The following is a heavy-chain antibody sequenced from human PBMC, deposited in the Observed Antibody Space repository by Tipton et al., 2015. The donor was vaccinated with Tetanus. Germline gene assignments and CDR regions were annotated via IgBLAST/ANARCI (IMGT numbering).Heavy chain of an antibody. CDR3: ARGGITMGNSWSGYYGYYYYAMDV. D-gene: IGHD3-3*01. Sequence: GLVKPSLTLSLTCAISGDRVSSNSAAWNWVRQSPSRGLEWLGRTYYRSGWSYDYAVSGKGPITINPDTSKTHVPLQLTSVTPEETAVYSGARGGITMGNSWSGYYGYYYYAMDVWGQGTTVAVSS. CDR2: TYYRSGWSY. CDR1: GDRVSSNSAA. J-gene: IGHJ6*02. V-gene: IGHV6-1*01.